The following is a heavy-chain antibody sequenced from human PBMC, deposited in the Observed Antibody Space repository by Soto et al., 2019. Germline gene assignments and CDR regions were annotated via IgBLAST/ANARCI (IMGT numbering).Heavy chain of an antibody. CDR2: INTYNGNT. J-gene: IGHJ6*02. Sequence: QVQLVQSGAEVKNPGASVKVSCTASGYTFTRYGIGWERQAPGQGREWMGWINTYNGNTNYAQNVQGRVTPTTGTSTSTAYMELRSLRSNDTAIYYCAMVDVYVTPSPQDVWGQGPTVIVSS. CDR1: GYTFTRYG. D-gene: IGHD3-16*01. V-gene: IGHV1-18*01. CDR3: AMVDVYVTPSPQDV.